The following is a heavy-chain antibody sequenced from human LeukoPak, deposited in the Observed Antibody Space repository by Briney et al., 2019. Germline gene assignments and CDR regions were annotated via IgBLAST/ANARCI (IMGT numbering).Heavy chain of an antibody. CDR1: GGSISSGGYY. CDR2: IYYSGST. V-gene: IGHV4-31*03. D-gene: IGHD5-24*01. CDR3: VRVGDGYNYSLSYYYYGMDV. Sequence: SETLSLTCTVSGGSISSGGYYWSWIRQHPGKGLEWIGYIYYSGSTYYNPSLKSRVTISVDTSKNQFSLKLSSVTAADTAVYYCVRVGDGYNYSLSYYYYGMDVWGQGTTVTVSS. J-gene: IGHJ6*02.